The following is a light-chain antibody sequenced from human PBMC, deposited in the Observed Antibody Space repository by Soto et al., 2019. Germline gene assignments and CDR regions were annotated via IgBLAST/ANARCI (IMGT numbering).Light chain of an antibody. J-gene: IGLJ3*02. Sequence: QSALTQPPSASGSPGQSVTIYCTGTSSAVGGYNYVSWYQQYPGRAPKLMIYEVTKRPSGVPDRFSGSKSGNTASLTVSGLQAEDEADYYCSSYAASNNFYFVFGGGTKLTVL. CDR1: SSAVGGYNY. CDR3: SSYAASNNFYFV. V-gene: IGLV2-8*01. CDR2: EVT.